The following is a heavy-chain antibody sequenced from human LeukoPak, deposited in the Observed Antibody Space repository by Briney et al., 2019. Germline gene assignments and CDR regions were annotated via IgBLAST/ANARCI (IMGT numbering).Heavy chain of an antibody. CDR1: GFSFSRYS. J-gene: IGHJ4*02. CDR2: ISSSGSFI. CDR3: AREGRGDYVDY. V-gene: IGHV3-21*06. D-gene: IGHD3-16*01. Sequence: GGSLRLSCAASGFSFSRYSMNWVRQAPGKGLEWVSPISSSGSFISYADSMMGRFTISRDNAKNSLYLQMHSLRAEDTAVYYCAREGRGDYVDYWGQGILVTVSS.